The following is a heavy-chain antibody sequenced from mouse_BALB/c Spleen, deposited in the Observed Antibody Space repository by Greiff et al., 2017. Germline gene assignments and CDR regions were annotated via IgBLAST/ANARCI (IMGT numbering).Heavy chain of an antibody. CDR3: AKWHPLWDYAMDY. Sequence: VQLQESGAELVRPWPSVKISCKASGYSFTNYWLGWVKQRPGHGLEWIGDIYPGGGYTNSNEKFKGKATLTADTSSSTAYMQLSRLTSEDSAVYFCAKWHPLWDYAMDYWGQGTSVTVSS. D-gene: IGHD1-1*02. V-gene: IGHV1-63*02. CDR2: IYPGGGYT. J-gene: IGHJ4*01. CDR1: GYSFTNYW.